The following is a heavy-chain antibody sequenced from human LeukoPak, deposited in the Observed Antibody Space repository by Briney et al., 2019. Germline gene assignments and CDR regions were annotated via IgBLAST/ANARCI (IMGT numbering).Heavy chain of an antibody. J-gene: IGHJ3*02. Sequence: PGGSLRLSCAASGFTFSTYSMNWVRQAPGKGLEWVSSISSDSDYIYYADSVKGRFTISRDNAKNSLYLQLNSLRAEDTAVYYCARDSSVTTEYAFDIWGQGTMVTVSS. CDR1: GFTFSTYS. CDR3: ARDSSVTTEYAFDI. V-gene: IGHV3-21*06. CDR2: ISSDSDYI. D-gene: IGHD4-11*01.